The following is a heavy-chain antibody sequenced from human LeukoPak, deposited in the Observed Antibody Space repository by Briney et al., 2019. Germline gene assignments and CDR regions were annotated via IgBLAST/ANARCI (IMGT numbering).Heavy chain of an antibody. V-gene: IGHV3-74*01. D-gene: IGHD2/OR15-2a*01. CDR3: ASSMAGHNWFDP. CDR2: MNSDGSST. J-gene: IGHJ5*02. Sequence: GGSLRLSCAASGFTFSSYWMHWVRHAPGKGLVWVSRMNSDGSSTSYADSVRGRFTISRDNGKNTLYLQMNSLRAEDTAVYYCASSMAGHNWFDPWGQGTLVTVSS. CDR1: GFTFSSYW.